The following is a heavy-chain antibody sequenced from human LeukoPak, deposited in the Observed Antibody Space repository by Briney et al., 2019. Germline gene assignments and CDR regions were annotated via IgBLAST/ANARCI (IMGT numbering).Heavy chain of an antibody. D-gene: IGHD1-1*01. CDR3: VRGTAGTSDEDF. J-gene: IGHJ4*02. CDR1: GDSINNGDYY. CDR2: ISYSGST. V-gene: IGHV4-30-4*01. Sequence: SETLSLTCTVSGDSINNGDYYWSWIRQPPGKGLEWIGYISYSGSTYYNPSLKSRVAISVDTSKNQFSLKLTSVTAADTSIYYCVRGTAGTSDEDFWGQGTLVTVSS.